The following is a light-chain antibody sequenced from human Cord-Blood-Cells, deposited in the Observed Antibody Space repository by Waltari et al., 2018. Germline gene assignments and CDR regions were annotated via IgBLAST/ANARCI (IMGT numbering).Light chain of an antibody. CDR2: DVS. V-gene: IGLV2-14*01. CDR3: SSYTSSSRV. CDR1: SSDAGGYNY. Sequence: QPALTQPASVSGSPGHSITTSCTATSSDAGGYNYVSWYQQRPGKAPKLMIYDVSNRPSGVSNRFSGSKSGNTASLTISGLQAEDEADYYCSSYTSSSRVFGGGTKLTVL. J-gene: IGLJ3*02.